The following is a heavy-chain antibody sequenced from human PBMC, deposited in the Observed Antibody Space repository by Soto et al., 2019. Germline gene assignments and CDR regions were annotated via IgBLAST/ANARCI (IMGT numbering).Heavy chain of an antibody. V-gene: IGHV3-11*05. J-gene: IGHJ4*02. CDR1: GFTFSDYY. D-gene: IGHD3-10*01. Sequence: QVQLVESGGGLVKPGGSLRLSCAASGFTFSDYYMSWIRQAPGKGLEWVSYISSSSSYTNYADSVKGRFTISRDNAKNSLYLQMNSLRAEDTAVYYCARGGKYGSGSYLTRVYWGQGTLVTVSS. CDR2: ISSSSSYT. CDR3: ARGGKYGSGSYLTRVY.